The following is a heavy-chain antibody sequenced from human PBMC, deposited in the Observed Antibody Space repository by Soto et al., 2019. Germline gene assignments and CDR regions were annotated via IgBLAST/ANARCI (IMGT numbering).Heavy chain of an antibody. V-gene: IGHV4-39*01. CDR3: ARRGAGHTFDY. J-gene: IGHJ4*02. Sequence: QLQLQESGPGLVKPSETLSLTCAVSGASISGTCFHWGWIRQPPGQGREWIGSFYESATTFDNSSHKSRLPRSADTSKSQFYLQLSPVTAADTAVYYCARRGAGHTFDYWGQGTLFTVSS. CDR2: FYESATT. CDR1: GASISGTCFH. D-gene: IGHD3-10*01.